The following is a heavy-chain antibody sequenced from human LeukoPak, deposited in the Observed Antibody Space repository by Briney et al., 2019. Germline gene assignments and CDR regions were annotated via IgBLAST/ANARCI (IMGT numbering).Heavy chain of an antibody. D-gene: IGHD2-2*01. V-gene: IGHV4-39*07. CDR3: ACQIGEVPAAMGDAFDI. CDR2: IYYSGST. J-gene: IGHJ3*02. CDR1: GGSISSSSYY. Sequence: PSETLSLTCTVSGGSISSSSYYWGWIRQPPGKGLEWIGSIYYSGSTYYNPSLKSRVTISVDTSKNQFSLKLSSVTAADTAVYYCACQIGEVPAAMGDAFDIWGQGTMVTVSS.